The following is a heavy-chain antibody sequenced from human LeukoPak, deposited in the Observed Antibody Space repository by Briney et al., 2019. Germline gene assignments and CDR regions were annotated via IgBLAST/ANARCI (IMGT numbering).Heavy chain of an antibody. CDR2: INHSGST. CDR3: ARFVSDFWSGYYSYYYMDV. J-gene: IGHJ6*03. Sequence: SETLSLTCAVYGGSFSGYYWSWTRQPPGKGLEWIGEINHSGSTNYNPSLKSRVTISVDTSKNQFSLKLSSVTAADTAVYYCARFVSDFWSGYYSYYYMDVWGKGTTVTVSS. V-gene: IGHV4-34*01. CDR1: GGSFSGYY. D-gene: IGHD3-3*01.